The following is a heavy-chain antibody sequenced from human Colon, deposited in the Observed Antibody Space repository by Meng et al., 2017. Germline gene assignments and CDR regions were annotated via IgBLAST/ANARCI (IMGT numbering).Heavy chain of an antibody. J-gene: IGHJ4*02. CDR3: AHRHPGGPVDY. CDR1: GFALSTSGVG. D-gene: IGHD3-16*01. CDR2: IYWDDDK. Sequence: ITLNVSGPTMVKPNQTFTLNCTFSGFALSTSGVGVGWIRQPPGKALEWLALIYWDDDKRYSPSLKSRLTITKDTSKNQVVLTMTNMDPVDTATYYCAHRHPGGPVDYWGQGTLVTVSS. V-gene: IGHV2-5*02.